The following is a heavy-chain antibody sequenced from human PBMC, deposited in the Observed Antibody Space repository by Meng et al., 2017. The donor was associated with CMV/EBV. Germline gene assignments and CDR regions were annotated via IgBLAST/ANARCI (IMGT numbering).Heavy chain of an antibody. CDR3: SRVQDTDSIDY. CDR1: GCSISSYY. V-gene: IGHV4-59*01. Sequence: ESLMLSCTVSGCSISSYYWSWIRQPPGKGLEWIGYIYFSGSTNYNPSLKSRVTISVDTSKNQFSLKLIYVTAADTAVYYCSRVQDTDSIDYWGQGTLVTVSS. CDR2: IYFSGST. D-gene: IGHD5-18*01. J-gene: IGHJ4*02.